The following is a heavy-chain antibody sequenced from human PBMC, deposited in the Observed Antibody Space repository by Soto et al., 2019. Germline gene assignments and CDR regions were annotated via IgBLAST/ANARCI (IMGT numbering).Heavy chain of an antibody. J-gene: IGHJ6*02. CDR2: IYISGST. CDR1: GGSLSSYY. Sequence: SETLSLTCTVSGGSLSSYYWNWIRQPAGKGLEWIGRIYISGSTNYHPSLKSRVTMSVDTSKNQFSLKLSSVTAADTAVYYCARDNQQPEEYYYGLDVWGQGTTVTVSS. CDR3: ARDNQQPEEYYYGLDV. D-gene: IGHD6-13*01. V-gene: IGHV4-4*07.